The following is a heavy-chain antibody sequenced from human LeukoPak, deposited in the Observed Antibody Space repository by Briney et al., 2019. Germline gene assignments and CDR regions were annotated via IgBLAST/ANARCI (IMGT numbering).Heavy chain of an antibody. CDR3: ARGEVLLWFGGGPDRSVSMDV. V-gene: IGHV1-18*01. CDR1: GYTFTSYG. J-gene: IGHJ6*02. Sequence: ASVKVSCKASGYTFTSYGISWVRQAPGQGLEWMGWISAYNGNTNYAQKLQGRVTMTKDTSTSTAYMELRSLRSDDTAVYYCARGEVLLWFGGGPDRSVSMDVWGQGTTVPVSS. D-gene: IGHD3-10*01. CDR2: ISAYNGNT.